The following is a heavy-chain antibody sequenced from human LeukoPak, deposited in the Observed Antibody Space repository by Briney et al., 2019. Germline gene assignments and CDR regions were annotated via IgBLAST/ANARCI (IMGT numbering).Heavy chain of an antibody. CDR1: GFTFSSYG. J-gene: IGHJ5*02. Sequence: PGGSLRLSCAASGFTFSSYGMSWVRQAPGKGLEWVSAISGSGGSTYYADSVKGRFTISRDNSKNTLYLQMNSLRAEDTAVYYCAKVIKQWPDNWFDPWGQGTLVTVSS. CDR2: ISGSGGST. CDR3: AKVIKQWPDNWFDP. D-gene: IGHD6-19*01. V-gene: IGHV3-23*01.